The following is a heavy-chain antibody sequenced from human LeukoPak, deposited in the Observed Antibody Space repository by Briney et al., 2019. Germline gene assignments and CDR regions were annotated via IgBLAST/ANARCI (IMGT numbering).Heavy chain of an antibody. D-gene: IGHD3-10*01. CDR2: IYYSGST. CDR1: GGSINSYY. V-gene: IGHV4-39*07. Sequence: PSETLSLTCTVSGGSINSYYWSWIRQPPGKGLEWIGSIYYSGSTYYNPSLKSRVTISVDTSKNQFSLKLSSVTAADTAVYYCASLYGSGRRYYYYMDVWGKGTTVTVSS. J-gene: IGHJ6*03. CDR3: ASLYGSGRRYYYYMDV.